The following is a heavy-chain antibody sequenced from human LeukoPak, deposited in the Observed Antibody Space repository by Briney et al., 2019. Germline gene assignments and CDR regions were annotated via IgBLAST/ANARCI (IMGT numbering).Heavy chain of an antibody. Sequence: SETLSLTCTVSGGSISSYYWSWIRQPPGKGLEWIGYIYYSGSTNYNPSLKSRVTISVDTSKNQFSLKLSSVTAADTAVYYCAREYYDILTGYSPDWFDPWGQGTLVTVSS. J-gene: IGHJ5*02. CDR3: AREYYDILTGYSPDWFDP. D-gene: IGHD3-9*01. CDR2: IYYSGST. V-gene: IGHV4-59*12. CDR1: GGSISSYY.